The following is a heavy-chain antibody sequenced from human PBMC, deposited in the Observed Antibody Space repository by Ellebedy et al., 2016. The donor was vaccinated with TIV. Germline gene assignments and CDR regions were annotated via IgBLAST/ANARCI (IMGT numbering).Heavy chain of an antibody. V-gene: IGHV5-51*01. D-gene: IGHD3-3*01. CDR2: IYPGDSDT. CDR3: ARRPFRSRSLYDY. Sequence: GESLKISCSVSGYTFTNSWIAWVRQMPGKGLEWMGIIYPGDSDTRYSTSFQGQVTISADKSISTAYLQWSSLKASDTAMYYCARRPFRSRSLYDYWGQGTLVTVSS. CDR1: GYTFTNSW. J-gene: IGHJ4*02.